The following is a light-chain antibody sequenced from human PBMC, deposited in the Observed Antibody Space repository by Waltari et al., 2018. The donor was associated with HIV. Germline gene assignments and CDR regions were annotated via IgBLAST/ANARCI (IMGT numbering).Light chain of an antibody. Sequence: PGTLSLSPGERATLSCWASETVNRNYLAWYQQKPGQASRLLIYGASSRATGIPDRFSGSGSGTGFTLTISRLESEDFAVYYCQQYGSSPGTFGQGTKLEIK. J-gene: IGKJ2*01. CDR1: ETVNRNY. CDR2: GAS. V-gene: IGKV3-20*01. CDR3: QQYGSSPGT.